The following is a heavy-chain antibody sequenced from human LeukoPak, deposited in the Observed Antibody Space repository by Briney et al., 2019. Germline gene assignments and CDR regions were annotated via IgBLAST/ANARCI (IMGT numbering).Heavy chain of an antibody. Sequence: GGSLRLSYAASGFTFSEYYMTWIRRAPGKGLEWVSYISGVYDNIFYGNSVKGRFTISRDNAKKSVYLQMNSLRAEDTAVYYCARGGAHGMDVWGQGTTVTVSS. CDR2: ISGVYDNI. J-gene: IGHJ6*02. D-gene: IGHD1-26*01. CDR1: GFTFSEYY. CDR3: ARGGAHGMDV. V-gene: IGHV3-11*01.